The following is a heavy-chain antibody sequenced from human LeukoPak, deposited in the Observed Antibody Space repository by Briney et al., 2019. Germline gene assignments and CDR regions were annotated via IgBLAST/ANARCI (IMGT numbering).Heavy chain of an antibody. CDR1: GFTFSRYS. CDR2: ISSSSSTI. D-gene: IGHD6-19*01. J-gene: IGHJ4*02. CDR3: AKDMKYSSGPYYFDY. Sequence: GGSLRLSCAASGFTFSRYSINWVRQAPGKGLEWVSYISSSSSTIYYADSVRGRFTISRDNAKNSLYLQMNSLRAEDTALYYCAKDMKYSSGPYYFDYWGQGTLVTVSS. V-gene: IGHV3-48*01.